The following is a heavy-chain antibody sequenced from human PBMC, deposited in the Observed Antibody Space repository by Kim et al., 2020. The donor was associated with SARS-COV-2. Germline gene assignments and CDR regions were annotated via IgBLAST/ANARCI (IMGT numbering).Heavy chain of an antibody. J-gene: IGHJ4*02. CDR3: ARSPRTSPVVVTAAIQFDY. V-gene: IGHV4-34*01. D-gene: IGHD2-21*02. Sequence: SETLSLTCAVYGGSFSGYYWSWIRQPPGKGLEWIGEINHSGSTNYNPSLKSRVTISVDTSKNQFSLKLSSVTAADTAVYYCARSPRTSPVVVTAAIQFDYWGQGTLVTVSS. CDR2: INHSGST. CDR1: GGSFSGYY.